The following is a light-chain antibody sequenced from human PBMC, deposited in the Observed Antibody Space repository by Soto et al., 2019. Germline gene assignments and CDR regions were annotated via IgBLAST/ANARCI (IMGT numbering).Light chain of an antibody. CDR2: EVS. J-gene: IGLJ1*01. V-gene: IGLV2-18*02. Sequence: QSALTQPPSGSGSPGQSVAISCTGTSSDVGSYNRVSWYQQPPGAAPKLMIYEVSNRPSGVPDRFSGSKSGNTASLIISGLRAEDEADYYCNSYTGSSTYVFGTGTKVTVL. CDR1: SSDVGSYNR. CDR3: NSYTGSSTYV.